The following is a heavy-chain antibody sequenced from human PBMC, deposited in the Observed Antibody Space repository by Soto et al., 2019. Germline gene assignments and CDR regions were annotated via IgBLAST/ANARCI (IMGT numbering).Heavy chain of an antibody. J-gene: IGHJ4*02. Sequence: SETLSLTCTVSGGSISSNSYYWDWIRRPPGKGLEWIGSIYYSGATYYNPSLQSRVTISVDTSKNQFSLHLSSVTAADTAVYYCARQAAYDSVWGNSDGNDYWGQGTLVTVSS. CDR3: ARQAAYDSVWGNSDGNDY. V-gene: IGHV4-39*01. CDR1: GGSISSNSYY. D-gene: IGHD3-16*01. CDR2: IYYSGAT.